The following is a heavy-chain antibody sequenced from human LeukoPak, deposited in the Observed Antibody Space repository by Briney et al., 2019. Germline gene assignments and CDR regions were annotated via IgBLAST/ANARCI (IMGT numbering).Heavy chain of an antibody. CDR1: GGSFSGYY. J-gene: IGHJ4*02. Sequence: SETLSLTCAVYGGSFSGYYWSWIRQPPGKGLEWIGEINHSGSTNYNPSLKSRVTISVDTSKNQFSLKLSSVTPEDTAVYYCARDPMIAYYFDYWGQGTLVTVSS. D-gene: IGHD3-22*01. CDR3: ARDPMIAYYFDY. CDR2: INHSGST. V-gene: IGHV4-34*01.